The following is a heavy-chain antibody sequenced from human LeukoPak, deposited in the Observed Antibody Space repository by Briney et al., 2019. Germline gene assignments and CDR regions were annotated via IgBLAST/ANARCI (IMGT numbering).Heavy chain of an antibody. CDR2: LSGSGVTT. V-gene: IGHV3-23*01. D-gene: IGHD6-19*01. Sequence: GGSLRLSCAASGFTFSNSAMSWVRQAPGKGLEWVSTLSGSGVTTYYADSVKGRFTISRDNSKNTLYLQMNSLRAEDTAVYYCAQGIYSSGWSYFDYWGHGTLVTVSS. J-gene: IGHJ4*01. CDR3: AQGIYSSGWSYFDY. CDR1: GFTFSNSA.